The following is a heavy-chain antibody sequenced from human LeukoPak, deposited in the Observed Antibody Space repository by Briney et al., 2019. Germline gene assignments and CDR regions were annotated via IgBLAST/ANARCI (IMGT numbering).Heavy chain of an antibody. CDR3: AKGPYYYYYMDV. CDR2: INPNSGAT. CDR1: GYTFSGYY. J-gene: IGHJ6*03. Sequence: GASVKVSCKASGYTFSGYYMHCVRQAPGQGLEWMGWINPNSGATKFAQKFQGRVSMTRDTSISTAYMELSRLRSDDTAVYYCAKGPYYYYYMDVWGKGTTVTVSS. V-gene: IGHV1-2*02.